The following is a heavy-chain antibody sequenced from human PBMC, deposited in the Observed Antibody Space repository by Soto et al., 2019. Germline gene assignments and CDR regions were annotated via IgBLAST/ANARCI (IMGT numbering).Heavy chain of an antibody. CDR1: GGSFSGYY. V-gene: IGHV4-34*01. D-gene: IGHD3-3*01. Sequence: PSETLSLTCAVYGGSFSGYYWSWIRQPPGKGLEWIGEINHSGSTNYNPSLKSRVTTSVDTSKNQFSLKLSSVTAADTAVYYCARLGATYYDFWSGYYPFDYWGQGILVTVSS. CDR3: ARLGATYYDFWSGYYPFDY. CDR2: INHSGST. J-gene: IGHJ4*02.